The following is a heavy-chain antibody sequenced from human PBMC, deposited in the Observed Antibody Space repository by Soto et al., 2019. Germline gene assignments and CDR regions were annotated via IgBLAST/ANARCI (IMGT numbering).Heavy chain of an antibody. Sequence: GASVKVSCKASGYTFTTYGISWVRQAPGQGLEWMGWIKPYNGNTNSAQKFQGRVTITADESTSTAYMELSSLRSEDTAVYYCARGSSTGTTVYWGQGTLVTVSS. D-gene: IGHD1-1*01. CDR2: IKPYNGNT. V-gene: IGHV1-18*01. CDR1: GYTFTTYG. J-gene: IGHJ4*02. CDR3: ARGSSTGTTVY.